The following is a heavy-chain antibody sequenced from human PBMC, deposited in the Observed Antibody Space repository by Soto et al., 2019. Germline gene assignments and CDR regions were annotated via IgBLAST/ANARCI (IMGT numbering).Heavy chain of an antibody. D-gene: IGHD3-9*01. Sequence: GGSLRLSCAASGFTFSSYSMNWVRQAPGKGLEWVSYISSSSTIYYADSVKGRFTISRDNAKNSLYLQMNSLRDEDTAVYYCARDQIYLTRRYGMDVWGQGTTVTVSS. V-gene: IGHV3-48*02. CDR1: GFTFSSYS. CDR2: ISSSSTI. J-gene: IGHJ6*02. CDR3: ARDQIYLTRRYGMDV.